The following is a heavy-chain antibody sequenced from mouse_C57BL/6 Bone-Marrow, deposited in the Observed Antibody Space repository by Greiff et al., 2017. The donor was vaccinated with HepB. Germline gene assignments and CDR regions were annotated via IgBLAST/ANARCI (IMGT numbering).Heavy chain of an antibody. CDR1: GFTFSDYY. V-gene: IGHV5-12*01. CDR2: ISNGGGST. D-gene: IGHD2-5*01. CDR3: ARQYSNYFDY. Sequence: EVKVVESGGGLVQPGGSLKLSCAASGFTFSDYYMYWVRQTPEKRLEWVAYISNGGGSTYYPDTVKGRFTISRDNAKNTLYLQMSRLKSEDTAMYYCARQYSNYFDYWGQGTTLTVSS. J-gene: IGHJ2*01.